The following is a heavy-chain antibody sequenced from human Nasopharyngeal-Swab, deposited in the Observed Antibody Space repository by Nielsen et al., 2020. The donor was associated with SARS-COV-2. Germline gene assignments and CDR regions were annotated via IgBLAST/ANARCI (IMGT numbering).Heavy chain of an antibody. J-gene: IGHJ3*02. CDR1: GFTFTSSA. V-gene: IGHV1-58*01. CDR2: IVVGSGNT. Sequence: SVKVPCKASGFTFTSSAVQWVRQARGQRLEWIGWIVVGSGNTNYAQKFQERVTITRDMSTSTAYMELSSLRSEDTAVYYCAVASSGWYFPQGAFDIWGQGTMVTVSS. D-gene: IGHD6-19*01. CDR3: AVASSGWYFPQGAFDI.